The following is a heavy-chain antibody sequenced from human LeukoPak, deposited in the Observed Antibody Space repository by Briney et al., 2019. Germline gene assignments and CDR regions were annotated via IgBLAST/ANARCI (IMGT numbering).Heavy chain of an antibody. D-gene: IGHD3-22*01. Sequence: SETLSLTCTVSGGSISSGGYYWSWIRQHPGKGLEWIGYIYYSGSTYYNPSLKSRVTISVDTSKNQFSLKLSSVTAADTAAYYCARVGGGTYYYDSSGYWFDYWGQGTLVTVSS. CDR3: ARVGGGTYYYDSSGYWFDY. CDR1: GGSISSGGYY. J-gene: IGHJ4*02. CDR2: IYYSGST. V-gene: IGHV4-31*03.